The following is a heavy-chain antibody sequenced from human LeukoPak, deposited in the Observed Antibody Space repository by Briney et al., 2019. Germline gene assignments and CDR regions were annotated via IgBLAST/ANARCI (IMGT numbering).Heavy chain of an antibody. D-gene: IGHD6-13*01. J-gene: IGHJ4*02. CDR2: INPNSGGT. CDR3: ARDRAGDSSSWPFDY. V-gene: IGHV1-2*02. CDR1: GYTFTGYY. Sequence: ASVKVSCKASGYTFTGYYMHWVRQAPGQGLEWMGWINPNSGGTNYAQKFQGRVTVTRDTSISTAYMELSRLRSDDTAVYYCARDRAGDSSSWPFDYWGQGTLVTVSS.